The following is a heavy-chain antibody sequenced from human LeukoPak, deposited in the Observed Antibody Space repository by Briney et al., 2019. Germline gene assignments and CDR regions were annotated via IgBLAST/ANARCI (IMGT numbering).Heavy chain of an antibody. CDR1: GFTFSSYA. CDR2: ISGSGGST. J-gene: IGHJ4*02. V-gene: IGHV3-23*01. Sequence: GGSLRLSCAASGFTFSSYAMSWVRQAPGRGLEWVSAISGSGGSTYYADSVKGRFTISRDNSKNTLYLQMNSLRAEDTAVYYCATGSYYDSSGYIDYWGQGTLVTVSS. D-gene: IGHD3-22*01. CDR3: ATGSYYDSSGYIDY.